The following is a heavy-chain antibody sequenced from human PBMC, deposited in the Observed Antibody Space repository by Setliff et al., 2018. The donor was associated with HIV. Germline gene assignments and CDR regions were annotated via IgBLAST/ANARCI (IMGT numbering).Heavy chain of an antibody. CDR2: ISPHNGDK. D-gene: IGHD3-10*02. CDR3: ARDMFEIWERSLAKGDEFDP. J-gene: IGHJ5*02. V-gene: IGHV1-2*02. Sequence: ASVKVSCKASGYLFTDYFIHWVRQAPGQGLEWMGWISPHNGDKNILQRFRGRVTMTRDTSINTAYMELSGLRSDDTAIYYCARDMFEIWERSLAKGDEFDPWGQGSLVTVSS. CDR1: GYLFTDYF.